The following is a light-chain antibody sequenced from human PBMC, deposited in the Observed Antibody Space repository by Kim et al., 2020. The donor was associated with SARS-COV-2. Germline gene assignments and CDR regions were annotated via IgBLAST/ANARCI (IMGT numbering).Light chain of an antibody. CDR3: QQYGSSPPYT. CDR1: QSVSSSY. V-gene: IGKV3-20*01. J-gene: IGKJ2*01. Sequence: SPGERATLACRAGQSVSSSYLAWYQQKPGQAPRLLIYGASSRATSIPDRFSGSGSGTDFTLTISRLEPEDFAVYYCQQYGSSPPYTFGQGTKLEIK. CDR2: GAS.